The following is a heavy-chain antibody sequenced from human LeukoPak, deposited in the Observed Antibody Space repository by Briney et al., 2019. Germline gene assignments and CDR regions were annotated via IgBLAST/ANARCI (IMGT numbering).Heavy chain of an antibody. V-gene: IGHV4-39*07. J-gene: IGHJ6*03. CDR3: ARARYYYDSSGYYYYYYYMDV. CDR2: INHSGST. Sequence: PSETLSLTCTVSGGSISSSSYYWGWIRQPPGKGLEWIGEINHSGSTNYNPSLKSRVTISVDTSKNQFSLKLSSVTAADTAVYYCARARYYYDSSGYYYYYYYMDVWGKGTTVTVSS. D-gene: IGHD3-22*01. CDR1: GGSISSSSYY.